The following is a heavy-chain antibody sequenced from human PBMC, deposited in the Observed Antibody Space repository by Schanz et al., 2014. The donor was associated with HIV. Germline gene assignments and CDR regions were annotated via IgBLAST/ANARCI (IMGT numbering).Heavy chain of an antibody. V-gene: IGHV3-23*01. Sequence: EVQLLESGGGLVQPGGSLRLSCAASGFTFSSYAMSWVRQAPGKGLEWVSAISGSGGSTYYADSVKGRFTISRDNSKNTLYLQMNSLRAENTAVYYCARHPRPYSSSWYGYYFDYWGQGTLVTVSS. J-gene: IGHJ4*02. CDR1: GFTFSSYA. D-gene: IGHD6-13*01. CDR3: ARHPRPYSSSWYGYYFDY. CDR2: ISGSGGST.